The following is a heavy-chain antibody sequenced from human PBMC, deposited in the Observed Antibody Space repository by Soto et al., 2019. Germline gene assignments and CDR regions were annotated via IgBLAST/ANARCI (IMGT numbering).Heavy chain of an antibody. CDR2: IYPGDSDT. CDR3: ARPPYSASYYYFDQ. CDR1: GYSFTSYW. Sequence: GESLKISCNASGYSFTSYWIGWVRQMPGKGLEWMGIIYPGDSDTIYSPSFQGQVTISADKSISTAYLQWNSLKASDTAMYYCARPPYSASYYYFDQWGQGTPVTVSS. D-gene: IGHD1-26*01. J-gene: IGHJ4*02. V-gene: IGHV5-51*01.